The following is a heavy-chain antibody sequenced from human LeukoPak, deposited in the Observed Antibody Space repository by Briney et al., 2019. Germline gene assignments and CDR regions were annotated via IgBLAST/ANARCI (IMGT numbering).Heavy chain of an antibody. CDR1: GFTFSSYA. J-gene: IGHJ4*02. Sequence: GGSLRLSCAASGFTFSSYAMRGVRQAPGKGLVWVSAISGSGGSTYYADSGKGRFTISRDNSKNALYLQMHSLRAEDTAVYYCAKRGRSGSYFDYWGQGTLVTVSS. CDR3: AKRGRSGSYFDY. D-gene: IGHD3-10*01. V-gene: IGHV3-23*01. CDR2: ISGSGGST.